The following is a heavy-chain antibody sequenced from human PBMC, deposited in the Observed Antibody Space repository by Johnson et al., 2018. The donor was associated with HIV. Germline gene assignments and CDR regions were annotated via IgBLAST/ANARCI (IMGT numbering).Heavy chain of an antibody. J-gene: IGHJ3*02. CDR2: ISYDGSNK. CDR1: GFTFSSYG. Sequence: QVQLVESGGGVVQPGGSLRLSCAASGFTFSSYGMHWVRQAPGKGLEWVAVISYDGSNKYYPDSVKGRFAISRANSKNTLYLQMNSLSAEDTAVYYCVKDDYFDSSGYYSDQGTQIRGAFDIWGQGTMVTVSS. CDR3: VKDDYFDSSGYYSDQGTQIRGAFDI. V-gene: IGHV3-30*18. D-gene: IGHD3-22*01.